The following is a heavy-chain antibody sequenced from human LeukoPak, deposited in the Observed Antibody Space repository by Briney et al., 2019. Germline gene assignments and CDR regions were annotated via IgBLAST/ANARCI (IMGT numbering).Heavy chain of an antibody. CDR1: GFTFSLCA. D-gene: IGHD3-22*01. CDR2: ISGSGNIT. Sequence: GSLRLSCAASGFTFSLCAMSWVRQAPGKGLEWVSAISGSGNITYSADSVQGRFTISRDNSKNTLYLQMNSLRAEDTAVYYCAKDHAYDTSGYYYDYWGQGTLVTVSS. V-gene: IGHV3-23*01. CDR3: AKDHAYDTSGYYYDY. J-gene: IGHJ4*02.